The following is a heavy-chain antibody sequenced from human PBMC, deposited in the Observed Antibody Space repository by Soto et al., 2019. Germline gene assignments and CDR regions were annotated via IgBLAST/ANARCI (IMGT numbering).Heavy chain of an antibody. Sequence: RASVKVSCKASGYTFTSYAVHWVRQAPGQRLEWMGWINAGNGNTKYSQKFQGRVTITRDTSASTAYMELSSLRSEDTAVYYCARDQIAAAGRWFDHWGQGTLVTVSS. CDR1: GYTFTSYA. CDR2: INAGNGNT. CDR3: ARDQIAAAGRWFDH. J-gene: IGHJ5*02. V-gene: IGHV1-3*01. D-gene: IGHD6-13*01.